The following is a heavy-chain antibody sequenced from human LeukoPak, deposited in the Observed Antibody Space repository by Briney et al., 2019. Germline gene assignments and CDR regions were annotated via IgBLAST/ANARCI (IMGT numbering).Heavy chain of an antibody. CDR2: INHSGST. CDR1: GGSFSGYY. J-gene: IGHJ4*02. CDR3: ARLSRGTDY. D-gene: IGHD1-1*01. V-gene: IGHV4-34*01. Sequence: SETLSLTCAVYGGSFSGYYWSWIRQPPGKGLEWIGEINHSGSTNYNPSLKSRVTISVDTSKNQFSLKLSSVTAADTAVYYCARLSRGTDYWGQGTLVTVSS.